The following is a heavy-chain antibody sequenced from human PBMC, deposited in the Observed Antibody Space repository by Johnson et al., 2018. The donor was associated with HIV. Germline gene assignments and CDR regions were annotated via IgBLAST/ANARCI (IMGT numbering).Heavy chain of an antibody. Sequence: VQLVESGGGLVQPGGSLRLSCAASGFTFSSYAMSWVRQAPGKGLEWVSAISGSGGSTYYADSVKGRFTISRDNSKNTLYRQMNSLRAEDTAVYYCAKGRTGYSSSLAPDAFDIWGQGTMVTVSS. CDR3: AKGRTGYSSSLAPDAFDI. CDR1: GFTFSSYA. J-gene: IGHJ3*02. CDR2: ISGSGGST. D-gene: IGHD6-13*01. V-gene: IGHV3-23*04.